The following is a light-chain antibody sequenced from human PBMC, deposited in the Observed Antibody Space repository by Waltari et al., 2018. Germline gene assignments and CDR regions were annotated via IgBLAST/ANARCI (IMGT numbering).Light chain of an antibody. V-gene: IGLV3-25*03. Sequence: SYDLTKPPSGSVSPGQTARITCSGDSLPKLYYYWYQQKPGQAPVLLIYKDSERPSGIPERFSGSSSVTTATLTISGVQAEDEADYYCQSADTNFANHVVFGGGTQLTVL. CDR3: QSADTNFANHVV. CDR1: SLPKLY. CDR2: KDS. J-gene: IGLJ2*01.